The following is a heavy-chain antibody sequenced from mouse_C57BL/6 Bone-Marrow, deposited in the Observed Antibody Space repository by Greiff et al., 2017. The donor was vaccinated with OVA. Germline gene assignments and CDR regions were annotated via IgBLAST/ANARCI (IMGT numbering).Heavy chain of an antibody. V-gene: IGHV1-64*01. J-gene: IGHJ4*01. CDR1: GYTFTSYW. Sequence: QVQLQQPGAELVKPGASVKLSCKASGYTFTSYWMHWVKQRPGQGLEWIGMIHPNSGSTNYNEKFKSKATLTVDKSSSTAYMQLSSLTSEDSAVYYCARYYYGSSTYAMDYWGQGTSVTVSS. D-gene: IGHD1-1*01. CDR2: IHPNSGST. CDR3: ARYYYGSSTYAMDY.